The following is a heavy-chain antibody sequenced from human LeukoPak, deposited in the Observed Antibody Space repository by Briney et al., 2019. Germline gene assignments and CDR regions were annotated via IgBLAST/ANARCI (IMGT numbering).Heavy chain of an antibody. CDR3: ARGRPLPKGWWFDP. V-gene: IGHV4-34*01. CDR1: GGSFSGYY. CDR2: INHSGST. J-gene: IGHJ5*02. Sequence: SETLSLTCAVYGGSFSGYYWSWIRQPPGKGLEWIGEINHSGSTNYNPSLKSRVTISVDTSKNQFSLKLSSVTAADTAVYYCARGRPLPKGWWFDPWGQGTLVTVSS. D-gene: IGHD6-19*01.